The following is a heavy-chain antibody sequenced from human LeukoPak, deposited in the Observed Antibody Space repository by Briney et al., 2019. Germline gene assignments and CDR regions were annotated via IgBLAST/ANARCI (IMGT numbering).Heavy chain of an antibody. J-gene: IGHJ4*02. CDR3: TRWGTTQPFDY. CDR2: IRSKANSYAT. CDR1: GFTFSGSA. D-gene: IGHD3-16*01. V-gene: IGHV3-73*01. Sequence: GGSLRLSCAASGFTFSGSAMHWVRQASGKGLEWVGRIRSKANSYATAYAASVKGRFTISRDDSKNTAYLQMNSLKTEDTAVYYCTRWGTTQPFDYWGQGTLVTVSS.